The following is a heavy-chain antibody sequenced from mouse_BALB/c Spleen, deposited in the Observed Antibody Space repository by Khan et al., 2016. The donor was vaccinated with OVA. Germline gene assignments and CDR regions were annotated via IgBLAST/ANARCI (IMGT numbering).Heavy chain of an antibody. D-gene: IGHD4-1*01. CDR1: GFTFSNYG. CDR3: ASHLTGSVAY. V-gene: IGHV5-6*01. CDR2: ISSSSTYT. J-gene: IGHJ3*01. Sequence: EVELVESGGDLVKPGGSLKLSCAASGFTFSNYGMSWVRQTPDKRLEWVATISSSSTYTYYPDSVKGRFTISRNNAKNTLYLQMSRRKSEDTAMYYCASHLTGSVAYWGQGTLVTVSA.